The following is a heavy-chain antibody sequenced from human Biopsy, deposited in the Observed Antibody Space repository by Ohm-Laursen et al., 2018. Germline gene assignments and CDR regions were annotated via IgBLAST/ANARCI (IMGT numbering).Heavy chain of an antibody. CDR1: GFTVSTTY. V-gene: IGHV3-53*01. CDR3: VRGRAY. J-gene: IGHJ4*02. CDR2: IYLDGNT. Sequence: GSLRLSCTASGFTVSTTYMGWVRQAPGKGLEWVSIIYLDGNTYYTDSVKGRFTISRDNSKNALYLQMNSLRPADTAKYYCVRGRAYWGQGTLVTVSS.